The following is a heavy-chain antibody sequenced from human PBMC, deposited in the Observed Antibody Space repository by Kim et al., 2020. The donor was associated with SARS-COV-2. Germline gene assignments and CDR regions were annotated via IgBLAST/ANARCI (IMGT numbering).Heavy chain of an antibody. CDR3: STGGYGSEISDY. V-gene: IGHV3-33*01. CDR2: IWYDGSNK. J-gene: IGHJ4*02. D-gene: IGHD3-10*01. CDR1: GFTFSSSA. Sequence: GGSLRLSCAASGFTFSSSAMHWVRQAPGKGLEWVAVIWYDGSNKYYADSVRGRFTISRDNSKNTLYLQMNSLRAEDTAVYYCSTGGYGSEISDYWGQGTLVIVSS.